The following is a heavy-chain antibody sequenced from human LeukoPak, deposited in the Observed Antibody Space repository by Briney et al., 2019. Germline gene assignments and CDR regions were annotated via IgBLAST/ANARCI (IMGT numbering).Heavy chain of an antibody. Sequence: SETLSLTCTVSGGSISSYYWSWIRQPPGKGLEWIGYIYTSGSTNYNPYLKSRVTISVDTSKNQFSLKLSSVTAADTAVYYCARHGYDPGYCSSTSCYGRRNYYYMDVWGKGTTVTVSS. CDR1: GGSISSYY. D-gene: IGHD2-2*03. CDR3: ARHGYDPGYCSSTSCYGRRNYYYMDV. CDR2: IYTSGST. J-gene: IGHJ6*03. V-gene: IGHV4-4*09.